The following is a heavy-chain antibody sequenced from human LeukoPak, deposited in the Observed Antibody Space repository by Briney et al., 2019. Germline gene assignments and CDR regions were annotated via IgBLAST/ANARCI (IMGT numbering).Heavy chain of an antibody. J-gene: IGHJ3*02. V-gene: IGHV4-61*02. CDR3: ARDGSSPAFDI. CDR2: IYTSGST. CDR1: GGSISSGSYY. Sequence: SETLSLTCTVSGGSISSGSYYWSWIRQPAGKGLEWIGRIYTSGSTNYNPSLKSRVTISVDTSKNQFSLKLSSVTAADTAVYYCARDGSSPAFDIWGQGTMVTVSS.